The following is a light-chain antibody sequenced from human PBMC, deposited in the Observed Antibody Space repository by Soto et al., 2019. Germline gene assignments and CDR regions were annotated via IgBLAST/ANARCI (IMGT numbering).Light chain of an antibody. CDR3: SPYTSSSTVV. CDR2: DVS. V-gene: IGLV2-14*01. CDR1: SSDVGGYNY. J-gene: IGLJ2*01. Sequence: QSALTQPASVSGSPGQSITISCTGTSSDVGGYNYVSWYQQHPGKAPKLMIYDVSNRPSGVSNRFSGSKSGNTASLNIYWLQAEDEADYYCSPYTSSSTVVFAGGTKLTVL.